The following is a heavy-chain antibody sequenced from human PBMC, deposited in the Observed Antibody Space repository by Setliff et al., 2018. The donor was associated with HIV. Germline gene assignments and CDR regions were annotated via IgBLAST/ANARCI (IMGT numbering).Heavy chain of an antibody. CDR1: GFTFSSYS. V-gene: IGHV3-48*04. CDR3: ARDSYSGSYPHYFYYMDV. CDR2: IGSSSGSI. Sequence: GGSLRLSCAASGFTFSSYSMNWVRQAPGKGLEWISHIGSSSGSISYTDSVKGRFSVSRDNAKNSLYLQLNSLRAEDTAVYYCARDSYSGSYPHYFYYMDVWGKGTTVTVSS. D-gene: IGHD1-26*01. J-gene: IGHJ6*03.